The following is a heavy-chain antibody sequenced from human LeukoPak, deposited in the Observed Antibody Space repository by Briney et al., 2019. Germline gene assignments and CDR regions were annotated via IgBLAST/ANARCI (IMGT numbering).Heavy chain of an antibody. CDR3: ARHGYYDFWSGYK. CDR2: IQTSGST. Sequence: SQTLSLTCTVSGGSISTGVYYWNWIRQPAGKGLEWIGRIQTSGSTNYNPSLKSRVTIPVDTSKNQFSLKLSSVTAADTAVYYCARHGYYDFWSGYKWGQGTLVTVSS. V-gene: IGHV4-61*02. D-gene: IGHD3-3*01. CDR1: GGSISTGVYY. J-gene: IGHJ4*02.